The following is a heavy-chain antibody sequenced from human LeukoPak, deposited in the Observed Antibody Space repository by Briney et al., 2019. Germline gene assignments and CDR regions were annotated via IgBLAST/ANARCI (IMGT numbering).Heavy chain of an antibody. D-gene: IGHD6-13*01. J-gene: IGHJ4*02. CDR2: IKQDGSER. CDR3: ARGTIAAAGYYYFDY. V-gene: IGHV3-7*04. Sequence: GGSLRLSCAASGFTFSSYWMSWVSQAPGKGLEWVANIKQDGSERYYVDSVKGRFTISRDNAKNSLYLQMNSLRAEDTAVYYCARGTIAAAGYYYFDYWGQGTQVTVSS. CDR1: GFTFSSYW.